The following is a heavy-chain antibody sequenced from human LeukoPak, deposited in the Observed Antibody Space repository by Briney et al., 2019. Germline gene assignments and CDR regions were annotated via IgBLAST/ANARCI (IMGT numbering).Heavy chain of an antibody. CDR2: IWYDGSNK. D-gene: IGHD2-2*01. CDR1: GFTFSSYG. V-gene: IGHV3-33*01. CDR3: ARAASSGPAYYFDY. J-gene: IGHJ4*02. Sequence: GGSLRLSCAASGFTFSSYGMHWVRQAPGKGLEWVAVIWYDGSNKYYAGSVKGRFTISRDNSKNTLYLQVNSLRAEDTAVYYCARAASSGPAYYFDYWGQGTLVTVSS.